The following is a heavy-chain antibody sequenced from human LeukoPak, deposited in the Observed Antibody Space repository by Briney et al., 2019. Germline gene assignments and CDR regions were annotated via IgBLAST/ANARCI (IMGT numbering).Heavy chain of an antibody. J-gene: IGHJ4*02. CDR2: IYYSGST. Sequence: SETLSLTCTVSGGSISSYYWSWIRQPPGKGLEWIGYIYYSGSTNYNPSLKSRVTISVDTSKNQFSLKLSSVTAADTAVYYCARHGPHSGYDYWGQGTLDTVSS. CDR3: ARHGPHSGYDY. CDR1: GGSISSYY. D-gene: IGHD5-12*01. V-gene: IGHV4-59*08.